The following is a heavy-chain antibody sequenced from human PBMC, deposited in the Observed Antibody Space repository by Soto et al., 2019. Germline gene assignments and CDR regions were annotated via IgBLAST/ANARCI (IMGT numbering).Heavy chain of an antibody. CDR3: ARGGIEFDY. CDR1: GYTFINYA. CDR2: INAGKGDI. Sequence: QVPIVQSGAEVKKPGASVKVSCKASGYTFINYAVHWVRQAPGQRLEWMGWINAGKGDIKFSQKFQGRVTLIRDAFANTVYMDLRSLRSEDTGGYYCARGGIEFDYWGQGTPVTVSS. D-gene: IGHD3-16*01. V-gene: IGHV1-3*01. J-gene: IGHJ4*02.